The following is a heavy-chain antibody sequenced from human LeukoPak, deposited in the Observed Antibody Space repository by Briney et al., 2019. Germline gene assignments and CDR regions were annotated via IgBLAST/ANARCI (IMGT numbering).Heavy chain of an antibody. Sequence: GGSLRLSCAASGFTFDDYGMSWVRQAPGKGLEWVSGINWNGGSTGYADSVKGRFTISRDNAKNSLYLQMNSLRAEDTALYYCARSHSTAMVTFYYYYMDVWGKGTTVTISS. J-gene: IGHJ6*03. V-gene: IGHV3-20*04. CDR1: GFTFDDYG. CDR2: INWNGGST. D-gene: IGHD5-18*01. CDR3: ARSHSTAMVTFYYYYMDV.